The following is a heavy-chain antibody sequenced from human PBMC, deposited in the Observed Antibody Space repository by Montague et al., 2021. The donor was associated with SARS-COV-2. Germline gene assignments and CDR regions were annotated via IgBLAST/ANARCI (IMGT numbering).Heavy chain of an antibody. J-gene: IGHJ6*03. V-gene: IGHV4-34*01. Sequence: SETLSLICAVHGGSFSTYSWNWIRQPPGKGLEWIGEIHHGGSTNYNPSLKSRVTISADTSKNHFSLKLTSVAAADTAVYYCASLGDGVVPSPILGVGPYYSYYYMDVWGKGTTVTVSS. CDR3: ASLGDGVVPSPILGVGPYYSYYYMDV. CDR2: IHHGGST. CDR1: GGSFSTYS. D-gene: IGHD3-10*01.